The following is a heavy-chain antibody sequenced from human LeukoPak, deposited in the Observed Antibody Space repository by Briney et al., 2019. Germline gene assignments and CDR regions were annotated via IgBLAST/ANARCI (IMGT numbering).Heavy chain of an antibody. CDR1: GYTFTSYY. J-gene: IGHJ4*02. D-gene: IGHD5-18*01. Sequence: GASVKVSCKASGYTFTSYYMHWVRQAPGQGLEWMGIINPSGGSTSYAQKFQGRVTMTRDTSTSTVYMELSGLRSEDTAVYYCARDVDTAMVKEGFDYWGQGTLVTVSS. CDR2: INPSGGST. CDR3: ARDVDTAMVKEGFDY. V-gene: IGHV1-46*01.